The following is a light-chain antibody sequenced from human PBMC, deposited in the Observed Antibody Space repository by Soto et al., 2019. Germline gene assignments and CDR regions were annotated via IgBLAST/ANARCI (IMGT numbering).Light chain of an antibody. J-gene: IGKJ5*01. CDR2: DAS. CDR3: QQRSNRIT. CDR1: QSIRSER. Sequence: EIKLTQSPDTRSLYHGERATLACRASQSIRSERLAWYQQKPGQAPRLLIYDASNRATGIPARFSGSGSGTDFTLTISSLEPEDFAVYYCQQRSNRITFGQGTRLAIK. V-gene: IGKV3-11*01.